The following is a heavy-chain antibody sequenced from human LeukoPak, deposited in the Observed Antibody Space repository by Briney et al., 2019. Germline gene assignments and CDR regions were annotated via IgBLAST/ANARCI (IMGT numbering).Heavy chain of an antibody. D-gene: IGHD3-10*01. CDR3: TTRTYYYGSGSSSGECCYYYYMDV. J-gene: IGHJ6*03. V-gene: IGHV3-15*01. CDR1: GFTFSNAW. Sequence: GGSLRLSCAASGFTFSNAWMSWVRQAPGKGLEWVGRIKSKTDGGTTDYAAPVKGRFTISRDDSKNTAYLQMNSLKTEDTAVYYCTTRTYYYGSGSSSGECCYYYYMDVWGKGTTVTVSS. CDR2: IKSKTDGGTT.